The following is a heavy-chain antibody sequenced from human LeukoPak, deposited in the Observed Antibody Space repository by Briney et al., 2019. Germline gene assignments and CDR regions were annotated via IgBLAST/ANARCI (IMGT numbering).Heavy chain of an antibody. V-gene: IGHV5-51*01. CDR1: GYSFTSYW. D-gene: IGHD3-3*01. CDR2: IYPGDSDT. Sequence: GESLKISCKGSGYSFTSYWIGWVRQMPGKGLEWMGIIYPGDSDTGYSPSFQGQVTISADKSISTAYLQWSSLKASDTAMYYCARHKGDYDFWSGPIGDYWGQGTLVTVSS. CDR3: ARHKGDYDFWSGPIGDY. J-gene: IGHJ4*02.